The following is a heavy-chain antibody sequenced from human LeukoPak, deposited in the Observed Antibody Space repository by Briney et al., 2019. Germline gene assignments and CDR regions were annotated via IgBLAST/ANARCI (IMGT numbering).Heavy chain of an antibody. Sequence: SETLSLTCTVSGGSINSFYWTWIRQPPGKGLEWMGCIYYTGTTTYSPSLQSRVTISVDTSKNQFSLKLSSVTAADTAVYYCARDSIAVAGEGDYWGQGTLVTASS. CDR3: ARDSIAVAGEGDY. J-gene: IGHJ4*02. CDR2: IYYTGTT. CDR1: GGSINSFY. D-gene: IGHD6-19*01. V-gene: IGHV4-59*12.